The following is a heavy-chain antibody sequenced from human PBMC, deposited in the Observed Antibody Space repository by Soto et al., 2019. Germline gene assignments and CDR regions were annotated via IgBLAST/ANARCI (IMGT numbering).Heavy chain of an antibody. Sequence: SGFTVISKYMSWVRQAPGKGLEWFSVIYAGGSTHYAYSVKGRFIISRDNSKNTLYLQMNSLRAEDTAVYYCASRDRGVRAFDIWGQGTTVTVSS. D-gene: IGHD3-10*02. J-gene: IGHJ3*02. CDR2: IYAGGST. CDR1: GFTVISKY. CDR3: ASRDRGVRAFDI. V-gene: IGHV3-53*01.